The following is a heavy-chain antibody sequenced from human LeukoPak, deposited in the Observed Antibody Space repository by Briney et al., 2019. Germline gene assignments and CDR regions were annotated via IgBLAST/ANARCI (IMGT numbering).Heavy chain of an antibody. V-gene: IGHV3-7*01. D-gene: IGHD3-10*01. CDR1: GFIFSNYW. CDR3: ARELAGHYYGSGSSFDY. J-gene: IGHJ4*02. Sequence: GGSLRLSCEGSGFIFSNYWMSWVRQAPGKGLEWVANIQQHGSETYYGDSVKGRFTISRDNAKNSLYLQMNSLRAEDTAVYYCARELAGHYYGSGSSFDYWGQGTLVTVSS. CDR2: IQQHGSET.